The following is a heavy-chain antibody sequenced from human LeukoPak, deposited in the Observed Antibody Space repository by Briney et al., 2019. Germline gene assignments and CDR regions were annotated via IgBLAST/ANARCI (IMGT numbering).Heavy chain of an antibody. CDR2: ITSSGGST. CDR1: GFTVSSNE. V-gene: IGHV3-48*03. Sequence: GGSLRLSCAGYGFTVSSNEMTWVRQVPGKGLEWVSAITSSGGSTYYADSVKGRFTISRDNAKNSLYLQMNSLRAEDTAVYYCAELGITMIGGVWGKGTTVTISS. J-gene: IGHJ6*04. CDR3: AELGITMIGGV. D-gene: IGHD3-10*02.